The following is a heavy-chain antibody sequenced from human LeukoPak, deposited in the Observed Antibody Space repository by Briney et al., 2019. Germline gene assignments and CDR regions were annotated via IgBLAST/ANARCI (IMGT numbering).Heavy chain of an antibody. CDR2: INPNSAGT. D-gene: IGHD4-23*01. Sequence: ASVKVSCKASGYTLTDYYMHWVRQAPGQGLEWMGWINPNSAGTDYAQRFRGRVIMTWDTSISTAYMDLSGLTSDDTAVYYCARDLRGNTFDYWGQGTLVTVSS. J-gene: IGHJ4*02. CDR1: GYTLTDYY. CDR3: ARDLRGNTFDY. V-gene: IGHV1-2*02.